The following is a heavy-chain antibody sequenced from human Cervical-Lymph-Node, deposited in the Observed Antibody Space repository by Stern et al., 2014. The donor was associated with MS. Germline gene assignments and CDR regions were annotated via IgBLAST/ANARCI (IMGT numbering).Heavy chain of an antibody. J-gene: IGHJ4*02. CDR2: IYDSGST. CDR3: ARGRGVRGRRPPGIDY. CDR1: GGSISSGGYY. Sequence: QLQLQESGPGLVKPSQTLSLTCTVSGGSISSGGYYWSWIRQHPGKGLEWIGYIYDSGSTYYNPSLKSRVTISVDTSKNQFSLKLTSVTAADTAVYYCARGRGVRGRRPPGIDYWGQGTLVTVSS. D-gene: IGHD3-10*01. V-gene: IGHV4-31*03.